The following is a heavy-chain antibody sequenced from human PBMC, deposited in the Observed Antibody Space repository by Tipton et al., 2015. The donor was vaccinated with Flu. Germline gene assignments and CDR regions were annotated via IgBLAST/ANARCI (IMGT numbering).Heavy chain of an antibody. CDR2: INHSGDT. D-gene: IGHD1-1*01. J-gene: IGHJ4*02. CDR3: ARALRTTGFDY. Sequence: LRLSCTVSGASINNYYWSWIRQPPGKGLEWIGEINHSGDTNYNPSLKSRVTISVDTSKNQFSLKLTSVTAADTAVYSCARALRTTGFDYWGQGTLVTVSS. CDR1: GASINNYY. V-gene: IGHV4-34*01.